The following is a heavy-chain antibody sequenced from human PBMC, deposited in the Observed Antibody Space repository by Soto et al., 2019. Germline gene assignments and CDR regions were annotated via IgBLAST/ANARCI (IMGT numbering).Heavy chain of an antibody. J-gene: IGHJ3*01. D-gene: IGHD3-3*01. CDR2: IRSKAYGGTT. V-gene: IGHV3-49*03. CDR3: TRGPSITIFGVVISPL. CDR1: GFTFGDYA. Sequence: GGSLRLSCTASGFTFGDYAMSWFRQAPGKGLEWVGFIRSKAYGGTTEYAASVKGRFTISRDDSKSIAYLQMNSLKTEDTAVYYCTRGPSITIFGVVISPLWGQGTMVTVSS.